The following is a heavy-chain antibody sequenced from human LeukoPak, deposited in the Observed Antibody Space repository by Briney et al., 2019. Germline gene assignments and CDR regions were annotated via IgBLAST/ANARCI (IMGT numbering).Heavy chain of an antibody. J-gene: IGHJ4*02. D-gene: IGHD1-26*01. Sequence: ASVKVSCKASGYTFTSYYMHWVRQAPGPGLEWMGIIDPSGGSTSYAQKFQGRVTMTRDTSTSTVYMELSSLTSEDTAVYYCAREYAVGANEGHLDYWGQGTLVTVSS. CDR3: AREYAVGANEGHLDY. CDR2: IDPSGGST. V-gene: IGHV1-46*01. CDR1: GYTFTSYY.